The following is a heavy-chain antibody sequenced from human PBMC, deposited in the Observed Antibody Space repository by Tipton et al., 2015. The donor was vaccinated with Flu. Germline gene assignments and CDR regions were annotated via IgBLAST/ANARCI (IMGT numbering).Heavy chain of an antibody. CDR2: IFHSGNT. V-gene: IGHV4-39*07. CDR1: GDSIRSSNYY. J-gene: IGHJ5*01. D-gene: IGHD4-11*01. Sequence: TLSVTCSVSGDSIRSSNYYWGWIRQPPGKGLEWIGNIFHSGNTYRNPSLKSRVTISVDTSKNHFSLKLSSVTAADTAVYYCARRDYSNYVSEPKNWFDSWGQGALVIVSS. CDR3: ARRDYSNYVSEPKNWFDS.